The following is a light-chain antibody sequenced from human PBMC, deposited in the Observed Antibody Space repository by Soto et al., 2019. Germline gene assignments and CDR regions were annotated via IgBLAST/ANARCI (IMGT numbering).Light chain of an antibody. CDR2: DVN. CDR3: SSYTSSSTEV. Sequence: QSALTQPASVSGSPGQSITISCTGTSSDVSAYNYVSWYQQHPGKAPKLMIYDVNNRPSGVFNRFSGSKSGNTASLTISGLQAEDEADYYCSSYTSSSTEVFGTGTKVTVL. J-gene: IGLJ1*01. V-gene: IGLV2-14*01. CDR1: SSDVSAYNY.